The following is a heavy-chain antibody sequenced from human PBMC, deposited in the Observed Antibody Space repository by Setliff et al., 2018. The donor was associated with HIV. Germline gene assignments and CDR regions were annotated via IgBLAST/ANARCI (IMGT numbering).Heavy chain of an antibody. V-gene: IGHV1-2*02. D-gene: IGHD1-1*01. CDR1: GYTFTDYS. Sequence: VASVKVSCKSSGYTFTDYSMHWVRQAPGQGLEWMGWISPDNANTRISQRFRGSVTMTRDRSINTAYMEFSGLTSDDTAVYYCARQLSNSFDYWGQGTLVTVSS. CDR3: ARQLSNSFDY. J-gene: IGHJ4*02. CDR2: ISPDNANT.